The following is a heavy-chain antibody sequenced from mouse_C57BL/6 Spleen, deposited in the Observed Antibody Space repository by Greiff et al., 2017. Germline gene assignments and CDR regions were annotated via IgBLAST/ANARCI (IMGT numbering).Heavy chain of an antibody. CDR3: ARKLYDDSYYYAMDY. D-gene: IGHD2-3*01. CDR1: GYTFTSYW. J-gene: IGHJ4*01. V-gene: IGHV1-55*01. Sequence: QVQLQQPGAELVKPGASVKMSCKASGYTFTSYWITWVKQRPGQGLEWIGDIYPGSGSTNYNEKFKGKATLTVDTSSSTAYMQLSSLTSEDSAVYYCARKLYDDSYYYAMDYWGQGTSVTVSS. CDR2: IYPGSGST.